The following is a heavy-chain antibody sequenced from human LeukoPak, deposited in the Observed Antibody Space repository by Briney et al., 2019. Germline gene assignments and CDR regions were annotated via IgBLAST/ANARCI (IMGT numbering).Heavy chain of an antibody. D-gene: IGHD2-2*01. CDR1: GFTFDDYG. V-gene: IGHV3-74*01. Sequence: PGGSLRLSCAASGFTFDDYGMSWVRQVPGKGLVWVSRINGDGSSTTYADAVKGRFTISRDNAKNTLYLQMSSLRAEDTAVYYCARRGLVPAFDIWGQGTMVTVAS. J-gene: IGHJ3*02. CDR2: INGDGSST. CDR3: ARRGLVPAFDI.